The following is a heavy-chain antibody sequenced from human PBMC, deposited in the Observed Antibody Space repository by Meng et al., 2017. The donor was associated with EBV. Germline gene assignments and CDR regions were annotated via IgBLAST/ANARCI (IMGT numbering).Heavy chain of an antibody. Sequence: QRVQDGGGARLSGPSGTVSLKSAGGPLSGNAFSWVRHPPRQGLGWVGGIILNFGTANYAQKFQGRVTITADKSTSTAYMELSTLRSADTAVYYCVRAEIAAAGRLDYWGQGTLVTVSS. CDR1: GGPLSGNA. J-gene: IGHJ4*02. CDR2: IILNFGTA. V-gene: IGHV1-69*14. D-gene: IGHD6-13*01. CDR3: VRAEIAAAGRLDY.